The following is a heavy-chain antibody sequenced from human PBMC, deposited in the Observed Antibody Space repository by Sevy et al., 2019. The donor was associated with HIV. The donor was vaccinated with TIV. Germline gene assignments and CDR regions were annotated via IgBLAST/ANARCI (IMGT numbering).Heavy chain of an antibody. J-gene: IGHJ6*02. CDR1: GFTFSNYA. V-gene: IGHV3-23*01. CDR3: AKVDVVVPVADYGLDV. Sequence: GGSLRLSCAASGFTFSNYAMSWVRQAPGKGLEWVSSISRSGSSTDYADSVKGRFTISRDNSMNTLYLQMNSLRADDTAVYYCAKVDVVVPVADYGLDVWGQGTTVTVSS. CDR2: ISRSGSST. D-gene: IGHD2-2*01.